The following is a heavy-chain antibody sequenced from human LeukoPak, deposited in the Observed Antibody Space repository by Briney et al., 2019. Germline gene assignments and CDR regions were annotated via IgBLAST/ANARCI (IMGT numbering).Heavy chain of an antibody. D-gene: IGHD6-19*01. V-gene: IGHV3-23*01. J-gene: IGHJ4*02. CDR2: ISGSGGST. CDR3: ASRIAPGIAVAGLDY. Sequence: GGSLRLSCAASGFTFSSYAMSWVRQAPGKGLEWVSAISGSGGSTYYADSVKGRFTISGDNSKNTLYLQMNSLRAEDTAVYYCASRIAPGIAVAGLDYWGQGTLVTVSS. CDR1: GFTFSSYA.